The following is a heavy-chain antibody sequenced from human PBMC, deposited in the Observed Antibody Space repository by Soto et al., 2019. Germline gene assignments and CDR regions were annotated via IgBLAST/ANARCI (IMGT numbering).Heavy chain of an antibody. J-gene: IGHJ6*03. CDR2: IRSKAYGGTT. CDR1: GFTFGDYA. Sequence: GGSLRLSCTASGFTFGDYAMSWFRQAPGKGLEWVGFIRSKAYGGTTEYAASVKGRFTISRDDSKSIAYLQMNSLKTEDTAVYYCTRDISGYCSSTSCYGGYYYYYMDVWGKGTTVTVSS. V-gene: IGHV3-49*03. CDR3: TRDISGYCSSTSCYGGYYYYYMDV. D-gene: IGHD2-2*01.